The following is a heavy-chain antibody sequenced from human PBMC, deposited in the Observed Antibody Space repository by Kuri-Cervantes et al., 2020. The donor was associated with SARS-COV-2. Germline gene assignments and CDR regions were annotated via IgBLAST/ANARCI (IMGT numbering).Heavy chain of an antibody. CDR1: GGTFSSYA. CDR2: IIPILGTA. Sequence: SVKVSCKASGGTFSSYAISWVRQAPGQGLEWMGRIIPILGTANYTQKFQGRVTITTDESTSTAYMELSSLRSEDTAVYYCARGPWMGTYYFDYWGQGTLVTVSS. V-gene: IGHV1-69*11. CDR3: ARGPWMGTYYFDY. D-gene: IGHD7-27*01. J-gene: IGHJ4*02.